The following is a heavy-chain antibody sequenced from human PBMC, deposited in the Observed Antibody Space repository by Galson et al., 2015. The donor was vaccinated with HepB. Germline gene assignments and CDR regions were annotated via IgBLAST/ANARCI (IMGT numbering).Heavy chain of an antibody. Sequence: SLRLSCAASGFTFSSYGMHWVRQAPGKGPEWVAVIWYDGSNKYYADSVKGRFTISRDNSKNTLYLQMNSLRAEDTAVYYCARDGLASVVPSYWSGKEYYFDYWGQGTLVTVSS. CDR2: IWYDGSNK. V-gene: IGHV3-33*01. J-gene: IGHJ4*02. CDR1: GFTFSSYG. D-gene: IGHD2-2*01. CDR3: ARDGLASVVPSYWSGKEYYFDY.